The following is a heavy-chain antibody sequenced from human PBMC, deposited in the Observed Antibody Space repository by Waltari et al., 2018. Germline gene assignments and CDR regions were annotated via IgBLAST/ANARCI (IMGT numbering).Heavy chain of an antibody. J-gene: IGHJ4*02. CDR3: AIYAWELPGY. Sequence: QVQLVQSGAEVKKPGASVKVSCKASGYTFTGYYMHWVRQAAWQGLEWMGRINPNSGGTNKAQKFQGMATMTRDTSISTAYMELSRLGSDDTAVYDCAIYAWELPGYWGQGTLVTVSS. V-gene: IGHV1-2*06. CDR1: GYTFTGYY. D-gene: IGHD1-26*01. CDR2: INPNSGGT.